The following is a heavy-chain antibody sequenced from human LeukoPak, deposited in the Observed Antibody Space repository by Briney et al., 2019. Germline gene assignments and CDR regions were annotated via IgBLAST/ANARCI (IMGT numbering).Heavy chain of an antibody. J-gene: IGHJ4*02. CDR1: GGSISSGGYY. D-gene: IGHD3-10*01. CDR2: IYYSGST. CDR3: ARERDYYGSGSPYYFDH. V-gene: IGHV4-31*03. Sequence: SETLSLTCTVSGGSISSGGYYWSWIRQHPGKGLEWIGYIYYSGSTYYNPSLKSRVTISVDTSKNQFSLKLSSVTAADTAVYYCARERDYYGSGSPYYFDHWGQGTLVTVSS.